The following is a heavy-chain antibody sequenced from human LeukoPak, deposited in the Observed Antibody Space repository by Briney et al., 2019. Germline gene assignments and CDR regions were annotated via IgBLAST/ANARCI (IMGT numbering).Heavy chain of an antibody. CDR1: GYTFTTYA. CDR2: INAGNGHT. J-gene: IGHJ4*02. Sequence: GASVKVSCKASGYTFTTYAVHWVRQAPGQRLEWMGRINAGNGHTKYSQSFQDRVTITRDTSASTAYMEVSSLRSEDTAMYYCARVDIVATTRFDYWGQGTLVTVSS. D-gene: IGHD5-12*01. V-gene: IGHV1-3*01. CDR3: ARVDIVATTRFDY.